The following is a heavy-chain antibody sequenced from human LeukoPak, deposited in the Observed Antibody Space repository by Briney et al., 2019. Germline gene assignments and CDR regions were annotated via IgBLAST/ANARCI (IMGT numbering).Heavy chain of an antibody. Sequence: GGSLRLSCAASGFTFSDHYMDWVRQAPGKGLEWVGRTRNKANSYSTEYAASVKGRFTISRDGSKNSLYLQMNSLKTEDTAVYHCARVKLERREFDYWGQGTLVTVSS. CDR2: TRNKANSYST. CDR3: ARVKLERREFDY. V-gene: IGHV3-72*01. J-gene: IGHJ4*02. D-gene: IGHD1-1*01. CDR1: GFTFSDHY.